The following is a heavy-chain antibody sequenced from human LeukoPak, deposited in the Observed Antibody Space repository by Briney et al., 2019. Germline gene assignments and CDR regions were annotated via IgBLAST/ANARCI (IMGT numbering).Heavy chain of an antibody. Sequence: QPGGSLGLSCAASGFTFNNYGMHWVRQAPGKGLEWGAFIRYDGSNKYYADSVKGRFTISRDNSKNTLYLQMNSPRAEDTAVYYCAKTPIIGQGWLRGSFDYWGQGILVTVSS. J-gene: IGHJ4*02. D-gene: IGHD5-12*01. CDR1: GFTFNNYG. V-gene: IGHV3-30*02. CDR3: AKTPIIGQGWLRGSFDY. CDR2: IRYDGSNK.